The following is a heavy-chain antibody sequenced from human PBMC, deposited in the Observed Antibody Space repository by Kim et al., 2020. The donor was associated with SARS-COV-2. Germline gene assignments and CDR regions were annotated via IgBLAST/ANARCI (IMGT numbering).Heavy chain of an antibody. D-gene: IGHD3-9*01. J-gene: IGHJ5*02. CDR1: GGSISSSSYY. CDR2: IYYSGST. CDR3: ASRTFLRYFDWLSPPKWFVP. Sequence: SETLSLTCTVSGGSISSSSYYWGWIRQPPGKGLEWIGSIYYSGSTYYNPSLKSRVTISVDTSKNQFSLKLSSVTAADTAVYYCASRTFLRYFDWLSPPKWFVPWSRGALVTISS. V-gene: IGHV4-39*01.